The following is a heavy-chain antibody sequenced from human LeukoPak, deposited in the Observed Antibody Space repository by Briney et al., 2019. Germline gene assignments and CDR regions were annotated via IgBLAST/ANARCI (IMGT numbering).Heavy chain of an antibody. J-gene: IGHJ4*02. CDR1: GFTFSTYA. CDR3: ARGHFDY. V-gene: IGHV3-30*03. Sequence: GGSLRLSCAASGFTFSTYAMHWVRQAPGKGLEWVAVISNDATKKYYADSVKGRFTISRDNAKNSLYLQMNSLRAEDTAVYYCARGHFDYWGQGTLVTVSS. CDR2: ISNDATKK.